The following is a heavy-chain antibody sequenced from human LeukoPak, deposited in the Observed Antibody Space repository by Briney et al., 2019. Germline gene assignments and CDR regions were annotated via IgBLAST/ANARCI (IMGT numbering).Heavy chain of an antibody. V-gene: IGHV1-69*02. Sequence: GAXXKVSCKASGGTFSSYTISWVRQAPGQGLEGMGRIIPILGIANYAQKFQGRVTITADKSTSTAYMEVSSLRSEDTAVYYCPHAYYHFWSGYFGLYYFDYWGQGTLVTDSS. CDR2: IIPILGIA. CDR1: GGTFSSYT. J-gene: IGHJ4*02. D-gene: IGHD3-3*01. CDR3: PHAYYHFWSGYFGLYYFDY.